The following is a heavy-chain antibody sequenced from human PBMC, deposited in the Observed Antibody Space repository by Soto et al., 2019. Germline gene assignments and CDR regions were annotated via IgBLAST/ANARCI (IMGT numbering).Heavy chain of an antibody. J-gene: IGHJ5*02. V-gene: IGHV3-48*01. CDR3: ARHKVEGGTSEGFGP. CDR1: GFTFSNYH. D-gene: IGHD1-1*01. CDR2: ISSGSTTI. Sequence: EVQLVESGGGLVQPGGSLRLSCAASGFTFSNYHMNWVRQAPGKGLEWISYISSGSTTIYYADSVKGRFTISRDNAKNPLCLQMNSLRVEDTAVYFCARHKVEGGTSEGFGPWGQGTLVTVSP.